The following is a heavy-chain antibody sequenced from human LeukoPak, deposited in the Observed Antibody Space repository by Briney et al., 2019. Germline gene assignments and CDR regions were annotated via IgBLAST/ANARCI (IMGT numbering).Heavy chain of an antibody. D-gene: IGHD3-22*01. CDR1: GVTFSSYA. CDR3: ARGLLYYYDSSGYYAFDY. V-gene: IGHV3-30*04. J-gene: IGHJ4*02. Sequence: GGSLRLSCAASGVTFSSYAMHWVRQAPGKGLEWVAVISYDGSNKYYADSVKGRFTIPRDNSKNTLYLQMNSLRAEDTAVYYCARGLLYYYDSSGYYAFDYWGQGTLVTVSS. CDR2: ISYDGSNK.